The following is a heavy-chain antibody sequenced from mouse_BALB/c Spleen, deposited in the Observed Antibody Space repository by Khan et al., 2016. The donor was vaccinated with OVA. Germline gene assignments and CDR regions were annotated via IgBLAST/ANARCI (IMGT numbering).Heavy chain of an antibody. Sequence: VQLQQSGAELVRPGALVKLSCKASGFNIKDYYIHWVKQRPAQGLEWIGWIDPERDKPIYDPKFPGKASITTDTSSTTAYLQLSSLTSEDTAGSYCDRAGCFAWFGYWGQGTLVTVSA. V-gene: IGHV14-1*02. CDR3: DRAGCFAWFGY. J-gene: IGHJ3*01. CDR1: GFNIKDYY. CDR2: IDPERDKP.